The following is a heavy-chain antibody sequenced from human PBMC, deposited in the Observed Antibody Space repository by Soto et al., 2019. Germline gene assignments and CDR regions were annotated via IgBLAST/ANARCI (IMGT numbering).Heavy chain of an antibody. CDR3: ARHTYGMDV. CDR1: GGSISSYY. CDR2: IYYSGST. J-gene: IGHJ6*02. V-gene: IGHV4-59*08. Sequence: QVQLQESGPGLVKPSETLSLTCTVSGGSISSYYWSWIRQPPGKGLEWIGYIYYSGSTNYNPPLKSRVPISVDTPKNQFSLKLSSVTAADTAVYYCARHTYGMDVWGQGTTVTVSS.